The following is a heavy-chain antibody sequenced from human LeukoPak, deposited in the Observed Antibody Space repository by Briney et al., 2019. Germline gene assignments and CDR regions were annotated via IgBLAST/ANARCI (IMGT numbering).Heavy chain of an antibody. Sequence: SETLSLTCAVYGGSFSGYYWSWIRQPPGKGLEWIGEINHTGSTNYNPSLKSRVTISGDTSKNQFSLKLSSVTAADTAVYYCARDNDFWSGYYSFDFWGRGTLVTVSS. D-gene: IGHD3-3*01. CDR2: INHTGST. CDR3: ARDNDFWSGYYSFDF. CDR1: GGSFSGYY. V-gene: IGHV4-34*01. J-gene: IGHJ4*02.